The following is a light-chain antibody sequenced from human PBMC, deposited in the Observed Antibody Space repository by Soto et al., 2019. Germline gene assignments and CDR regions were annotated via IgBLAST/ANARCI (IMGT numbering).Light chain of an antibody. CDR2: DAS. CDR1: QSVSSY. Sequence: DIVLTQSPHTLPLSPGERATLSCRASQSVSSYLAWYQQKPGQAPRLLIYDASNRATGIPARFSGSGSGTDFTLTISSLEPEDFAVYYCQQRSNWPGTFGQGTKVDIK. J-gene: IGKJ1*01. CDR3: QQRSNWPGT. V-gene: IGKV3-11*01.